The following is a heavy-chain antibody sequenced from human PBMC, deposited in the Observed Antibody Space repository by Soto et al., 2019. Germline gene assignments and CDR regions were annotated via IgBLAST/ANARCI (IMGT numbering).Heavy chain of an antibody. D-gene: IGHD4-17*01. CDR2: ISGSGGNT. J-gene: IGHJ2*01. Sequence: EVQLLESGGGLVQPGGSLRLSCAASGFTFSTYAMSWVRQAPGKGLEWVSTISGSGGNTYYADSVKGRFTISRDNSKNTLYLQMNSLRAEDTAVYYCAREYGGNSWYFDLWGRGTLVTVAS. V-gene: IGHV3-23*01. CDR1: GFTFSTYA. CDR3: AREYGGNSWYFDL.